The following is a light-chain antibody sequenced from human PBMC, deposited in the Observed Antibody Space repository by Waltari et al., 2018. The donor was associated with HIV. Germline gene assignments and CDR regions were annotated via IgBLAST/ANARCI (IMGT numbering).Light chain of an antibody. CDR2: DAS. Sequence: AIQMTQSPSSLSASVGDRVTITCRASQGIGNDLGWYQQKSGRAPKVLIYDASTLQSGVPSRFSGSRSGTDFTLTISILQPEDSATYYCLQDGSFPLTFGPGTKVDV. CDR1: QGIGND. J-gene: IGKJ3*01. V-gene: IGKV1-6*01. CDR3: LQDGSFPLT.